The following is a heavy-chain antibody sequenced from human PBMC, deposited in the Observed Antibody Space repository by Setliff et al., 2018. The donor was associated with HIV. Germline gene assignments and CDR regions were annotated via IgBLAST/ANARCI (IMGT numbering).Heavy chain of an antibody. J-gene: IGHJ6*03. Sequence: SETLSLTCTVSGGSISSGSYYWSWIRQPAGKGLEWIGHIHTSGSTKYNPSLKSRVTISVDTSRNQFSLKLSSVTAADTAVYYCARGHDNKYYYFYYMDVWGKGTTVTVSS. CDR3: ARGHDNKYYYFYYMDV. CDR1: GGSISSGSYY. D-gene: IGHD3-9*01. CDR2: IHTSGST. V-gene: IGHV4-61*09.